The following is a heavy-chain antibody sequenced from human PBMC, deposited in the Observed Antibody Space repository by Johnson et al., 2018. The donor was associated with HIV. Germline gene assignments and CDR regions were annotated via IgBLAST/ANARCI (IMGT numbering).Heavy chain of an antibody. J-gene: IGHJ3*02. CDR1: GFTFSSYA. CDR2: ISGSGGST. V-gene: IGHV3-23*04. Sequence: VQLVESGGGLVQPGGSLRLSCAASGFTFSSYAMSWVRQAPGKGLEWVSAISGSGGSTYYAASVKGRLTISRDNSKNTLYLQMNSLRAEDTAVYYCAKDRETFLEWLDAFDIWGQGTMVTVSS. CDR3: AKDRETFLEWLDAFDI. D-gene: IGHD3-3*02.